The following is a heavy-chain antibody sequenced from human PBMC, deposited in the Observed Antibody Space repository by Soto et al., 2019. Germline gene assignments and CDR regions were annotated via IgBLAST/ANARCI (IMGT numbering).Heavy chain of an antibody. CDR1: GFTFNTYA. Sequence: GGSLRLSCAASGFTFNTYAMNWVRQAPGKRLEWVSTVSGSADSTYYADSVKGRFTISRDNSKNTLHLQMNSLRAEDTAIYYCAKGSTGDCSSTSCLYYFDFWGQGTLVTVSS. D-gene: IGHD2-2*01. V-gene: IGHV3-23*01. J-gene: IGHJ4*02. CDR2: VSGSADST. CDR3: AKGSTGDCSSTSCLYYFDF.